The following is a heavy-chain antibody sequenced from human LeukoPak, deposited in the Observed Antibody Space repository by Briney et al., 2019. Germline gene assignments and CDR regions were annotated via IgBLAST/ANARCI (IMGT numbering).Heavy chain of an antibody. CDR2: IWYDGSNK. Sequence: GGSLRLSCAASGFTFSSHGMHWLRQAPGKGLEWMAVIWYDGSNKYYADSVKGRFTISRDNAKNSLYLQMNSLRAEDTAVYYCARPMVRGVPNKDFDYWGQGTLVTVSS. CDR1: GFTFSSHG. J-gene: IGHJ4*02. CDR3: ARPMVRGVPNKDFDY. V-gene: IGHV3-33*01. D-gene: IGHD3-10*01.